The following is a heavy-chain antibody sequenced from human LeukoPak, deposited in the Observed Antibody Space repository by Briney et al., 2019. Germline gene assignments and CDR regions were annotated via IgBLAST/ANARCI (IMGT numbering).Heavy chain of an antibody. V-gene: IGHV1-69*13. D-gene: IGHD2-15*01. CDR3: ARSKLLSRYCSGGSCLNFDHFDY. CDR1: GGTFSSYA. J-gene: IGHJ4*02. CDR2: IIPIFGTA. Sequence: GASVKVSCKASGGTFSSYAISWVRQAPGQGLEWMGGIIPIFGTANYAQKFQGRVTITADESTSTAYMELSSLRSEDTAVYYCARSKLLSRYCSGGSCLNFDHFDYWGQGTLVTVSS.